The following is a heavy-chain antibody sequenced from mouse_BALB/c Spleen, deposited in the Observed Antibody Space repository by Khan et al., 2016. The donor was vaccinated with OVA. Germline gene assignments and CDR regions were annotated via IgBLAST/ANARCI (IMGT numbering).Heavy chain of an antibody. V-gene: IGHV5-6*01. J-gene: IGHJ3*01. D-gene: IGHD4-1*01. CDR2: ISSGGDYT. Sequence: EVQLVESGGDLVKPGGSLKLSCAASGITFSSYSMSWVRQTPDKRLEWVATISSGGDYTYYQDSVKGRCTISRDNAKNTLYLQMSSLKSADTAMYYCASHLTGSFAYWGQGTLVTVSA. CDR1: GITFSSYS. CDR3: ASHLTGSFAY.